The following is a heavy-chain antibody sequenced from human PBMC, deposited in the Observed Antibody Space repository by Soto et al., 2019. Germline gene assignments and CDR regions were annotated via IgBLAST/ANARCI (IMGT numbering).Heavy chain of an antibody. CDR1: GFTFRNHG. V-gene: IGHV3-33*01. J-gene: IGHJ5*02. D-gene: IGHD1-26*01. CDR2: IWYDGSEK. Sequence: QVQLVESGGGVVQPGRSLRLSCEGSGFTFRNHGMHWIRQSPGKGLEWLAVIWYDGSEKYYADSVKGRFTISRDNSKNTLYLQVTSLNVEVTAIYYCARWSTNKGVDPWGQGTVVTVS. CDR3: ARWSTNKGVDP.